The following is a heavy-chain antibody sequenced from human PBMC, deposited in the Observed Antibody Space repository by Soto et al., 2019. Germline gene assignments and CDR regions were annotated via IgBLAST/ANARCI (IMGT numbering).Heavy chain of an antibody. CDR3: ARDGTYYYDSSGYYPFDY. Sequence: SVMISWNASGATFSSYAIRWVPHAPGQSLEWMGGIIPIFGTANYAQKFQGRVTITADESTGTAYMELSSLRSEDTAVYYCARDGTYYYDSSGYYPFDYWGQGTLVTVYS. D-gene: IGHD3-22*01. CDR2: IIPIFGTA. CDR1: GATFSSYA. J-gene: IGHJ4*02. V-gene: IGHV1-69*13.